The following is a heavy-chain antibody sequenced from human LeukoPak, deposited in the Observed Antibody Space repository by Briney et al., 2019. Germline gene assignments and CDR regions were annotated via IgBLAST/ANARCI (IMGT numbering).Heavy chain of an antibody. D-gene: IGHD1-1*01. Sequence: GGSLRLSCAASGFRFSDYGMHWVRQAPGKGLEWVAFIQYDGSDELYGDSVKGRFTISRDNAKNSLYLQMNSLRAEDTAVYYCAGSDTTGYIPREWDYWYFDLWGRGTLVTVSS. CDR1: GFRFSDYG. CDR3: AGSDTTGYIPREWDYWYFDL. J-gene: IGHJ2*01. CDR2: IQYDGSDE. V-gene: IGHV3-30*02.